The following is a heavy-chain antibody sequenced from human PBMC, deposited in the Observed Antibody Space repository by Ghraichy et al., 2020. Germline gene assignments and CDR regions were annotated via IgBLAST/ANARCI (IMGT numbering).Heavy chain of an antibody. Sequence: SETLSLTCTVSGGSISSYYWSWIRQPAGKGLEWIGRIYTSGSTNYNPSLKSRVTMSVDTSKNQFSLKLSSVTAADTAVYYCARDLGIAAAGTIEDYYYYGMDVWGQGTTVTVSS. D-gene: IGHD6-13*01. J-gene: IGHJ6*02. CDR3: ARDLGIAAAGTIEDYYYYGMDV. CDR2: IYTSGST. V-gene: IGHV4-4*07. CDR1: GGSISSYY.